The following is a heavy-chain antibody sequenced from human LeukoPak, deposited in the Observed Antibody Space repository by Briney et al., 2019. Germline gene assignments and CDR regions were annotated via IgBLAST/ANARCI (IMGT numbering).Heavy chain of an antibody. CDR1: GYTFTSYY. CDR2: INPSGGST. J-gene: IGHJ4*02. CDR3: VRDAIAAAGTGG. Sequence: ASVKVSCKASGYTFTSYYMHWVRQAPGQGLEWMGIINPSGGSTSYAQKFQGRVTMTRDTSTSTVYMELSSLRSDDRAVYYCVRDAIAAAGTGGWGQGTLVTVSS. D-gene: IGHD6-13*01. V-gene: IGHV1-46*01.